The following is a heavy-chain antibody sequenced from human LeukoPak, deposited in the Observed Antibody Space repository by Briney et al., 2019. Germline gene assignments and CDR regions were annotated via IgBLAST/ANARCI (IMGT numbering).Heavy chain of an antibody. CDR2: ICGSGGST. D-gene: IGHD6-6*01. CDR1: GFTFSSYA. Sequence: PGGSLRLSCAAPGFTFSSYAMSWVRQTLGKGQEWVSAICGSGGSTYSADSVKGRVTLSRDNSKNTLYLQMNSLRAEDTAVYYCAKDRLASIAARPYYMDVWGKGTTVTV. CDR3: AKDRLASIAARPYYMDV. J-gene: IGHJ6*03. V-gene: IGHV3-23*01.